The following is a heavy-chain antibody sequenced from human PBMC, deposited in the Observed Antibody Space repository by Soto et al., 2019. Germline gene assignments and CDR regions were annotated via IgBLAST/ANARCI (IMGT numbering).Heavy chain of an antibody. CDR1: GGSISSYY. CDR2: IYYSGST. Sequence: QVQLQESGPGLVKPSETLSLTCTVSGGSISSYYWSWIRQPPGKGLEWIGYIYYSGSTNYNPSLKSRVTISVDTSKNQFSLKLSSVTAADTAVYYCARDRERLNWFDPWGQGTLVTVSS. CDR3: ARDRERLNWFDP. J-gene: IGHJ5*02. V-gene: IGHV4-59*01. D-gene: IGHD1-1*01.